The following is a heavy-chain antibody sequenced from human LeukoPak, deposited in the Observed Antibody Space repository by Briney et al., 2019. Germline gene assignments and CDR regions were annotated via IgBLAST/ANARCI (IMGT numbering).Heavy chain of an antibody. Sequence: GASVKVSCKASGYTFTSYGISWVRQAPGQGLEWMGWISAYNGNTNYAQKLQGRVTMTTDTSTSTAYMELRSLRSDDTAVYYCARLSALDNGGDAFDIWGQGTMVTVSS. CDR1: GYTFTSYG. CDR3: ARLSALDNGGDAFDI. J-gene: IGHJ3*02. CDR2: ISAYNGNT. V-gene: IGHV1-18*01. D-gene: IGHD2-8*01.